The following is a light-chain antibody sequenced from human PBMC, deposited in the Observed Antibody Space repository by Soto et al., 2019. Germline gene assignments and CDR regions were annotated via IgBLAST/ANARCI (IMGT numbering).Light chain of an antibody. CDR2: AES. CDR3: KQANSFKIT. J-gene: IGKJ5*01. CDR1: QGISSW. V-gene: IGKV1-12*01. Sequence: IRKTQPPFSLSASTGDRVSIICRASQGISSWLAWYQQKPGKATKLLIYAESSLQSGVKSRFSGSGSGTDFTLNISSMQPEDFATYYCKQANSFKITFGQGTRLEIK.